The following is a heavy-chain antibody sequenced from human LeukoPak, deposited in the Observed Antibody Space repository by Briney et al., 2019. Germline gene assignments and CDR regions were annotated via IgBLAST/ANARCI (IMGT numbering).Heavy chain of an antibody. D-gene: IGHD3-22*01. CDR3: ARSGTTYYYDSSTRI. CDR2: ISWNSGSI. CDR1: GSTFDGYA. Sequence: PGGSLRLSCAASGSTFDGYAMHWVRQAPGKGLEWVSGISWNSGSIGYADSVKGRFTISRDNAKNSLYLQMNSLRAEDTAVYYCARSGTTYYYDSSTRIWGQGTMVTVSS. J-gene: IGHJ3*02. V-gene: IGHV3-9*01.